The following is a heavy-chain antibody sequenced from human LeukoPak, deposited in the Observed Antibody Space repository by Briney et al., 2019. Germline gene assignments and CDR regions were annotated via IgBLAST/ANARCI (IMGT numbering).Heavy chain of an antibody. V-gene: IGHV5-51*01. Sequence: GESLKISCKGSGYSLTRYWIGWVRRMPGKGLECMGIIYPGDSDTRYSPSFQGQVTISADKSISTAYLQWSSLKASDTAMYYCAASTAADNCFDPWGQGTLVTVSS. CDR1: GYSLTRYW. D-gene: IGHD6-13*01. CDR2: IYPGDSDT. J-gene: IGHJ5*02. CDR3: AASTAADNCFDP.